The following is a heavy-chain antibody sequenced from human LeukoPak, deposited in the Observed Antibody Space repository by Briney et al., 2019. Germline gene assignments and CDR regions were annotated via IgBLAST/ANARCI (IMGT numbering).Heavy chain of an antibody. V-gene: IGHV1-46*01. D-gene: IGHD2-2*01. CDR1: GYTFTSYY. CDR2: INPSGGST. J-gene: IGHJ5*02. Sequence: RASVKVSCKASGYTFTSYYMHWVRQAPEQGLEWMGIINPSGGSTSYAQKFQGRVTMTRDTSTSTVYMELSSLRSEDAAVYYCARDSGYCSSTSCFGAPVYYNWFDPWGQGTLVTVSS. CDR3: ARDSGYCSSTSCFGAPVYYNWFDP.